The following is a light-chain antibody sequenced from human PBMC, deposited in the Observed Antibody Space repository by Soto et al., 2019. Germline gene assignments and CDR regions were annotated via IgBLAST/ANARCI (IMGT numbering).Light chain of an antibody. J-gene: IGLJ1*01. CDR2: EVS. Sequence: QSALTQPASVSGSPGQSITISCTGTSSDVGGYNYVSWYQQHPGKAPKLMIYEVSNRPSGVSNRFSGSKSGNTASLTISGLQAEDEADYSCSSYTGSTTLVFGPGTKLTVL. CDR1: SSDVGGYNY. V-gene: IGLV2-14*01. CDR3: SSYTGSTTLV.